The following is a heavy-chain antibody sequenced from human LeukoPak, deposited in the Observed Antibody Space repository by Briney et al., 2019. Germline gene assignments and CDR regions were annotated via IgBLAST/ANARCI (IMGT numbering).Heavy chain of an antibody. Sequence: ASVKVSCKASGYIFTTYGIGWVRQAPGQGLEWMGWISGYNGNTNYAQKFQGRVTMTTDTSTSTAYMELRSLRSDDTAVYYCARTSHESVLYWSDPWGQGTLVNVSS. CDR3: ARTSHESVLYWSDP. CDR1: GYIFTTYG. D-gene: IGHD3-16*01. J-gene: IGHJ5*02. V-gene: IGHV1-18*01. CDR2: ISGYNGNT.